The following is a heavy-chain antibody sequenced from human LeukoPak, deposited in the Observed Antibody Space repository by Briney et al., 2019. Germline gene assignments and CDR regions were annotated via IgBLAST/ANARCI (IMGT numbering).Heavy chain of an antibody. J-gene: IGHJ4*02. V-gene: IGHV3-30*02. Sequence: PGRSLTLSCPAAALTFSSYGMHCVRQAPGKGLGWVACIRNDGSNTYYADSVKGRLTISRPTSTHPLCLQMNSVTGKRPAVYYRSKNSPVIDYWGQGTLVTVSS. CDR2: IRNDGSNT. D-gene: IGHD2-21*01. CDR1: ALTFSSYG. CDR3: SKNSPVIDY.